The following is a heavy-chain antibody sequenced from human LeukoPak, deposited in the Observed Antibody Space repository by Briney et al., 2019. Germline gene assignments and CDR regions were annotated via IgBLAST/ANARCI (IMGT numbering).Heavy chain of an antibody. CDR1: GFTFSRFS. CDR3: ARVDYGDYAGEDY. V-gene: IGHV3-48*04. D-gene: IGHD4-17*01. Sequence: GGSLRLSCAASGFTFSRFSMNWVRQAPGKGLEWVSYISSSSGTIYYADSVEGRFTISRDNAKNSLYLQMNSLRAEDTAVYYCARVDYGDYAGEDYWGQGTLVTVSS. CDR2: ISSSSGTI. J-gene: IGHJ4*02.